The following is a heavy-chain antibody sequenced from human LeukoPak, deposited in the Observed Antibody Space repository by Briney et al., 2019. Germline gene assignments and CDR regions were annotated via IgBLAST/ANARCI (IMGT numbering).Heavy chain of an antibody. CDR1: GFTFSSYA. CDR3: AKDRVLYSSSWYRYFDY. D-gene: IGHD6-13*01. Sequence: GGSLRLSCAASGFTFSSYAMSWVRQPPGKGLEWVSGILYNSGSKAYADSVKGRFSISRDNSKNTLYLQMNSLRAEDTAVYYCAKDRVLYSSSWYRYFDYWGQGTLVTVSS. V-gene: IGHV3-23*01. CDR2: ILYNSGSK. J-gene: IGHJ4*02.